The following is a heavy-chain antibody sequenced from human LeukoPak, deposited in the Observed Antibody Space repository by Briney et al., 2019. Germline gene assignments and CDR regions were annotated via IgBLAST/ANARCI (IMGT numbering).Heavy chain of an antibody. CDR3: ARVNQEDYYDSSGYYCPFDF. V-gene: IGHV4-30-2*01. Sequence: SETLSLTCAVSDGSITTDDYFWSWIRQPPGKGLEWIGYISHSGRTYSNPSLESRVTMSIDKSQNQFSLKLSSVTAADTAIYYCARVNQEDYYDSSGYYCPFDFWGQGTLVTVSS. CDR2: ISHSGRT. J-gene: IGHJ4*02. CDR1: DGSITTDDYF. D-gene: IGHD3-22*01.